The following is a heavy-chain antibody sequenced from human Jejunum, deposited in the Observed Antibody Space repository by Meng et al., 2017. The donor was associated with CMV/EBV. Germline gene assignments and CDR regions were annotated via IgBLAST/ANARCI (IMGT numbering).Heavy chain of an antibody. J-gene: IGHJ5*02. CDR3: VRGGLKGFDP. CDR1: GLTVESNY. D-gene: IGHD3-16*01. V-gene: IGHV3-66*02. CDR2: IYSAGNA. Sequence: LSCVASGLTVESNYMSWVRQAPGKGLEWISVIYSAGNAHYADSEKGRFTISRDTSTNTVYLQLNSLRPEDTAVYYCVRGGLKGFDPWGQGTLVTVSS.